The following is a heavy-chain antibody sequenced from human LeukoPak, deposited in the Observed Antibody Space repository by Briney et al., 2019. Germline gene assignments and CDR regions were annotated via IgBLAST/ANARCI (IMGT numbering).Heavy chain of an antibody. Sequence: GASVKVSCKASGYTFTIYFIHWVRQALGQGLEWMGWINPDSGVTNYAQKFHGRVTMTRDTSISTAYMELSRLRSDDTAVYYCARAPGSSGYYLDDYWGQGTLVTVSS. CDR3: ARAPGSSGYYLDDY. CDR2: INPDSGVT. J-gene: IGHJ4*02. D-gene: IGHD3-3*01. V-gene: IGHV1-2*02. CDR1: GYTFTIYF.